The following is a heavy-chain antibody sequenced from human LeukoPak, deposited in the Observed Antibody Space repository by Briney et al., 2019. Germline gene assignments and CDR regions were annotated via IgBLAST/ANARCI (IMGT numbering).Heavy chain of an antibody. CDR2: IYTSGST. J-gene: IGHJ3*02. CDR1: GGSISSYY. D-gene: IGHD2-2*02. V-gene: IGHV4-4*07. CDR3: ARDRCSSTSCYTGKAFDI. Sequence: SETLSLTCTVSGGSISSYYWSWIRQPAGKGLEWIGRIYTSGSTNYNPSLKSRVTMSVDTSKNQFSLKLSSVTAADTAVYYCARDRCSSTSCYTGKAFDIWGQGTMVTVSS.